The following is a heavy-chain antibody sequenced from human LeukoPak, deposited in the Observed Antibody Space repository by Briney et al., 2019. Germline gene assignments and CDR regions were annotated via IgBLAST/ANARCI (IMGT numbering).Heavy chain of an antibody. CDR1: GFTFTSYY. Sequence: GASVKVSCKASGFTFTSYYMHWVRQAPGQGLEWMGIINPSGGNTSYAQKFQGRVTMTRDTSTSTVYMELSSLRSEDTAVYYCATLVGATSTFDYWGQGTLVTVSS. J-gene: IGHJ4*02. V-gene: IGHV1-46*01. CDR2: INPSGGNT. CDR3: ATLVGATSTFDY. D-gene: IGHD1-26*01.